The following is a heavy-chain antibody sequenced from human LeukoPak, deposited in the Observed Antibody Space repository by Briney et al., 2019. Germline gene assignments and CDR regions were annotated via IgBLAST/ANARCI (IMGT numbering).Heavy chain of an antibody. CDR2: INPNSGGT. CDR1: GYTFTGYY. J-gene: IGHJ4*02. D-gene: IGHD3-16*02. CDR3: ARDITFGGVIADY. V-gene: IGHV1-2*06. Sequence: GASAKVSCKASGYTFTGYYMHWVRQAPGQGLEWMGRINPNSGGTNYAQKFQGRVTMTRDTSISTAYMELSRLRSDDTAVYYCARDITFGGVIADYWGQGTLVTVSS.